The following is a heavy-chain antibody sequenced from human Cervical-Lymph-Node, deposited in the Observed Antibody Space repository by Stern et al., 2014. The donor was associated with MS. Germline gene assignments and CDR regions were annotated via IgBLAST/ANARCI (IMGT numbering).Heavy chain of an antibody. CDR2: INPSDGNT. Sequence: DQLVESGAEVKKPGASVKVSCKASGYPFTDSYIHWVRQAPGQGLAWLGAINPSDGNTTYARKFQGRVNMTRDTSTNTVYLYVSTLRFEDTAVYYCAREDYYGSGRGYFDLWGRGTLVSVSS. CDR1: GYPFTDSY. CDR3: AREDYYGSGRGYFDL. D-gene: IGHD3-10*01. J-gene: IGHJ2*01. V-gene: IGHV1-46*03.